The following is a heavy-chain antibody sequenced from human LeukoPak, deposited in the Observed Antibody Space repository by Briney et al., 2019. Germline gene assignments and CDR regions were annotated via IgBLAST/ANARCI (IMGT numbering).Heavy chain of an antibody. CDR1: GFTFGDYA. CDR3: AKGHYYGSGSLDY. J-gene: IGHJ4*02. CDR2: IGGRDGST. V-gene: IGHV3-23*01. D-gene: IGHD3-10*01. Sequence: PGGSLRLSCTASGFTFGDYAMSWFRQAPGKGLEWVSAIGGRDGSTYYADSVKGRFTISRDNSKNTLYVQMNSLRAEDTAVYYCAKGHYYGSGSLDYWGQGTLVTVSS.